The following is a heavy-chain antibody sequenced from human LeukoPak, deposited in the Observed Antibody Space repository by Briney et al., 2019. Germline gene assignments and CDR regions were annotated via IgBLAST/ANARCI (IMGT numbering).Heavy chain of an antibody. CDR2: INPSGGST. D-gene: IGHD6-13*01. CDR3: ARDFGQQLVLDDY. Sequence: ASVKVSCKASGYTFTSYYMHWVRQAPGQGLEWMGVINPSGGSTSYTQKFQGRVTMTRDTSTSTVYMELSSLRPEDTAVYYCARDFGQQLVLDDYWGQGTLVTVSS. V-gene: IGHV1-46*01. J-gene: IGHJ4*02. CDR1: GYTFTSYY.